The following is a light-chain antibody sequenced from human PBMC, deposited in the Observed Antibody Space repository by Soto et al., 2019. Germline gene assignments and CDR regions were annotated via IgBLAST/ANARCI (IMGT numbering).Light chain of an antibody. J-gene: IGKJ1*01. CDR1: QGIKNW. Sequence: DIQMTQSPSYVSASVGDRVTITCRASQGIKNWLAWYQQKPGKAPNLLIYTGSSLQSGVPSRFSGSGSGTEFTLAISSLEPDDFANYYCQQYETFYPWTFGQGTKVDIK. CDR2: TGS. V-gene: IGKV1-12*01. CDR3: QQYETFYPWT.